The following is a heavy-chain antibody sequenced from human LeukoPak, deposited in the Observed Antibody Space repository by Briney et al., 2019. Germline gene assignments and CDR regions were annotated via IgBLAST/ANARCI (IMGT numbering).Heavy chain of an antibody. CDR2: INHSGST. CDR1: AGSFSGYY. J-gene: IGHJ6*02. Sequence: SETLSLTCAVYAGSFSGYYWSWIRQPPGKGLEWIGEINHSGSTNYNPSLKSRITISVDTSKNQFSLKLSSVTAADTAVYYCARLFRGGYYYYGMDVWGQGTTVTVSS. D-gene: IGHD3-10*01. V-gene: IGHV4-34*01. CDR3: ARLFRGGYYYYGMDV.